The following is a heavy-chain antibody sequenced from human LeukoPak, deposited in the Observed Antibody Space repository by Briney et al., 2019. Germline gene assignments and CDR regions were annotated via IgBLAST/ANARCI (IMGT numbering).Heavy chain of an antibody. Sequence: GGSLRLSCAASGFTFDDYAMHWVRQASGKGLEWVSHITWDGGSTHYADSVEGRFTISRDNRENSLYLQMNSLRPEDTALYYCAKDRAARGRGNYFYMDVWGKGTTVTVSS. CDR3: AKDRAARGRGNYFYMDV. J-gene: IGHJ6*03. CDR1: GFTFDDYA. V-gene: IGHV3-43D*03. CDR2: ITWDGGST. D-gene: IGHD2/OR15-2a*01.